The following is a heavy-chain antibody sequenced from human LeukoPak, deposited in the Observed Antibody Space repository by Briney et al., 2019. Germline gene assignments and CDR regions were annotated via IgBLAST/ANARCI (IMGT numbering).Heavy chain of an antibody. CDR3: VRDNDDYKDDDFVYAFDT. D-gene: IGHD4-17*01. CDR2: INSGGSVT. Sequence: GGSLRLSCAASGFSFSTYIMNWVRQAPGKGLEWVAIINSGGSVTYYADSVRGRFTISRDNAKNSLYLQMNSLRDEDTAVYYCVRDNDDYKDDDFVYAFDTWGQGAMVTVSS. CDR1: GFSFSTYI. V-gene: IGHV3-48*02. J-gene: IGHJ3*02.